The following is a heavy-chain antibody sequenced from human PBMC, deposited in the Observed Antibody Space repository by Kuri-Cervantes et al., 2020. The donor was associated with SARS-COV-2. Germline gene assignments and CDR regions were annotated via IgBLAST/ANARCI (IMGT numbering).Heavy chain of an antibody. Sequence: GGSLRLSCVASGFTFDAYAMHWVRQAPGKGLEWVSGVGWNSASIDYADSVKGRFTISRDNSKNTLYLQMNSLRAEDTAVYYCAKVIKGGYSYDTDKIHNWFDPWGQGTLVTVSS. D-gene: IGHD5-18*01. CDR2: VGWNSASI. CDR1: GFTFDAYA. J-gene: IGHJ5*02. V-gene: IGHV3-9*01. CDR3: AKVIKGGYSYDTDKIHNWFDP.